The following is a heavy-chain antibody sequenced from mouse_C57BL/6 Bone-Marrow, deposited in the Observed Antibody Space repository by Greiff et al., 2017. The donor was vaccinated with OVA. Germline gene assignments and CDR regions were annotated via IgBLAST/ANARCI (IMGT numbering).Heavy chain of an antibody. CDR2: ISYDGSN. CDR3: TRGLSFAY. D-gene: IGHD1-2*01. V-gene: IGHV3-6*01. Sequence: EVQLQESGPGLVKPSQSLSLTCSVTGYSITSGYYWNWIRQFPGNKREWMGYISYDGSNNYNQSLKNRISITRDTSKNQFFLKLNSVSTEDAAAYCLTRGLSFAYWGQGTLVTVSA. CDR1: GYSITSGYY. J-gene: IGHJ3*01.